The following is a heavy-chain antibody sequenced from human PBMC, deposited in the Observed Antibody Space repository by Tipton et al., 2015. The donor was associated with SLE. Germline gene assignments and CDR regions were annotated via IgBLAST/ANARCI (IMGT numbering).Heavy chain of an antibody. CDR1: GGSISSGGYS. Sequence: LRLSCAVSGGSISSGGYSWSWIRQPPGKGLEWIGEINHSGSTNYNPSLKSRVTISVDTSKNQFSLKLSSVTAADTAVYYCARGAAARHWFDPWGQGTLVTISS. D-gene: IGHD6-6*01. V-gene: IGHV4-30-2*01. J-gene: IGHJ5*02. CDR2: INHSGST. CDR3: ARGAAARHWFDP.